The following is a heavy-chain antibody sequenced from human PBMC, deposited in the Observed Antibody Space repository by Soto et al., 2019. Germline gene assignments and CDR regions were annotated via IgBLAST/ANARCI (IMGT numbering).Heavy chain of an antibody. CDR1: GGSISSGYYY. J-gene: IGHJ5*02. V-gene: IGHV4-30-4*01. CDR3: ARGLSRWPNWFDP. Sequence: PSETLSLTCSVSGGSISSGYYYWSWIRQPPGKGLEWIGNIYYSGNTYYNPSLKSRLIISIDTSKNQFSLKLSSVTAADTAVYYCARGLSRWPNWFDPWGQGTLVTVSS. CDR2: IYYSGNT. D-gene: IGHD4-17*01.